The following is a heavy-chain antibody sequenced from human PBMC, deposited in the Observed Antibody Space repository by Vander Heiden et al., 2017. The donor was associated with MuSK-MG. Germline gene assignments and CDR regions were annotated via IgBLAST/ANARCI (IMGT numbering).Heavy chain of an antibody. CDR2: IYSGGST. CDR3: ARGGLDWYFDL. J-gene: IGHJ2*01. V-gene: IGHV3-53*04. CDR1: GFTVSSNY. Sequence: EVQLVESGGGLVQPGGSLRLSCAASGFTVSSNYMSWVRQAPGKGLEWVSVIYSGGSTYDAYSVKGRFTISRHNSKNTLYIQMNRMRAEDTAVYYVARGGLDWYFDLWGRGTLVTVYS.